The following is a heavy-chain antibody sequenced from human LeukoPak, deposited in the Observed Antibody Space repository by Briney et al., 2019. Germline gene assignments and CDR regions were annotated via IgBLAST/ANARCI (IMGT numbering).Heavy chain of an antibody. V-gene: IGHV3-74*01. CDR3: AGVANYGPFDY. Sequence: GGSLRLSCAASGFTFSSYWMSWVRQAPGKGLVWVSRINSDGSSTSYADSVKGRFTISRDNAKNTLYLQMNSLRAEDTAVYYCAGVANYGPFDYWGQGTLVTVSS. CDR2: INSDGSST. CDR1: GFTFSSYW. J-gene: IGHJ4*02. D-gene: IGHD4-17*01.